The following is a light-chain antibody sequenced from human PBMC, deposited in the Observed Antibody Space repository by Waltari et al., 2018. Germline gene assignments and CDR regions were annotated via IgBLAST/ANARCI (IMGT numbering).Light chain of an antibody. CDR1: QSISSN. V-gene: IGKV3-15*01. CDR2: GAS. Sequence: EIMMTQSPATLSVSPGERATLSCRASQSISSNLAWYQQKPGQAPRLLIYGASTRAPGIPARFSGSGSGTDFTLTISSLQSEDFAVYYCQQYFHWWTFGQGTKVEIK. J-gene: IGKJ1*01. CDR3: QQYFHWWT.